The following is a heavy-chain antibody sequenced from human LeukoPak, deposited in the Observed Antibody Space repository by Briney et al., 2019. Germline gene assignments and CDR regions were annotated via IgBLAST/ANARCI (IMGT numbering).Heavy chain of an antibody. CDR2: IKSDGST. J-gene: IGHJ1*01. V-gene: IGHV3-74*01. D-gene: IGHD3-22*01. CDR3: ARAPSEIGGYYPEYFRN. CDR1: GFTFSSYW. Sequence: GGSLRLSCAASGFTFSSYWMHWVRPAPGKGLVWVSRIKSDGSTRYADSVKGRFTISRDNAKNTVSLQMTSLRAEDTGVYYCARAPSEIGGYYPEYFRNWGQGTLVTVSP.